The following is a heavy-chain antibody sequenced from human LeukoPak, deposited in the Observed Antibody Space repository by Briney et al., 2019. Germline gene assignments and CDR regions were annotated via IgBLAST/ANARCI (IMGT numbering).Heavy chain of an antibody. Sequence: SETLSLTCTVSGGSPSSSSYYWGWIRQPPGKGLEWIGSIYYSGSTYYNPSLKSRVTISVDTSKNQFSLKLSSVTAADTAVYYCARLSSSSWYYPHWYFDLWGRGTLVTVSS. CDR2: IYYSGST. D-gene: IGHD6-13*01. CDR3: ARLSSSSWYYPHWYFDL. J-gene: IGHJ2*01. CDR1: GGSPSSSSYY. V-gene: IGHV4-39*01.